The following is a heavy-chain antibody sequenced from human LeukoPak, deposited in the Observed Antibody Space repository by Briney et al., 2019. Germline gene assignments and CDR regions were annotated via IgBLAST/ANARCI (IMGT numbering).Heavy chain of an antibody. D-gene: IGHD3-9*01. Sequence: GGSLRLSCTASGFTFSSHWMHWVRQAPGRGPVWVSRVNGDGTKTTYADSVKGRFTISRDNAKNTLYLQMNSLRAEDTAMYYCARGTGYSIFDYWGQGTLVTVSS. CDR2: VNGDGTKT. CDR1: GFTFSSHW. V-gene: IGHV3-74*01. J-gene: IGHJ4*02. CDR3: ARGTGYSIFDY.